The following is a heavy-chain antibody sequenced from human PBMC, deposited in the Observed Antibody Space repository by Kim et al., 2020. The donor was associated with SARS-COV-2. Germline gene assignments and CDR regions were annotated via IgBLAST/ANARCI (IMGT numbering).Heavy chain of an antibody. V-gene: IGHV3-74*01. J-gene: IGHJ5*02. CDR1: GFTFSNYW. CDR2: INSDGGDT. CDR3: ARGTFQQGFDP. Sequence: GESLRLFCEASGFTFSNYWMNWVRQGPGKGLVWVSRINSDGGDTHYADSVKGRFTISRDNAENTLHLQLNSLGVEDTAIYYCARGTFQQGFDPWGQGTLVTVSS.